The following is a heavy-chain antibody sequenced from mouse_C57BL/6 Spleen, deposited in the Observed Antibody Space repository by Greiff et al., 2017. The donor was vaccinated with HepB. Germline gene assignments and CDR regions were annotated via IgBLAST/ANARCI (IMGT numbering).Heavy chain of an antibody. CDR2: IYPYNGVS. CDR3: ARSRTGDWYFDV. V-gene: IGHV1-31*01. Sequence: EVQLQESGPELVKPGASVKISCKASGYSFTGYYMHWVKQSHGNILDWIGYIYPYNGVSSYNQKFKGKATLTVDKSSSTAYIELRSLTSGDSAVYYCARSRTGDWYFDVWGTGTTVTVSS. D-gene: IGHD4-1*01. J-gene: IGHJ1*03. CDR1: GYSFTGYY.